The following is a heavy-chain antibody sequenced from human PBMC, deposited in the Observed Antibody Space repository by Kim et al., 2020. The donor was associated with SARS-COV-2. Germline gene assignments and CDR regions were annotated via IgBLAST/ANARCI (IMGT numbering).Heavy chain of an antibody. D-gene: IGHD2-21*02. J-gene: IGHJ4*02. Sequence: SETLSLTCTVSGGSISSSSYYWGWIRQPPGKGLEWIGSIYYSGSTYYNPSLKSRVTISVDTSKNQFSLKLSSVTAADTAVYYCAREIPVGTVVTPWLDYWRQETMVTVSS. CDR3: AREIPVGTVVTPWLDY. V-gene: IGHV4-39*07. CDR2: IYYSGST. CDR1: GGSISSSSYY.